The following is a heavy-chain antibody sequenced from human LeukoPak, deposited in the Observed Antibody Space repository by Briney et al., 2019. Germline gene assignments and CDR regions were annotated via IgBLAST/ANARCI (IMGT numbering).Heavy chain of an antibody. D-gene: IGHD3-3*02. CDR1: GFTFTGPS. CDR2: ISYDGSSR. Sequence: PGGSLRLSCVASGFTFTGPSMHWVRQAPGKGLEWVAHISYDGSSRYNEDSVKGRFTIYRDDSKNTLYLQMNSLRAEDTAVYYCARAFLERSLKFYMDVWGKGTTVTVSS. CDR3: ARAFLERSLKFYMDV. V-gene: IGHV3-30*03. J-gene: IGHJ6*03.